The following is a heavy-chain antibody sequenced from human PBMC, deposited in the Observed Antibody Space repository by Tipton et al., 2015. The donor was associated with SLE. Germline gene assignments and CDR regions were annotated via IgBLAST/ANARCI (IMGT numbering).Heavy chain of an antibody. Sequence: GSLRLSCAASGFTFSSYWMHWVRQAPGKGLVWVSRINSDGSSTSYADSVKGRFTISRDNAKNTLYLQMNSLRAEDTAAYYRAREAYWAESYFQHWGQGTLVTVSS. CDR1: GFTFSSYW. J-gene: IGHJ1*01. V-gene: IGHV3-74*01. CDR3: AREAYWAESYFQH. D-gene: IGHD2-21*01. CDR2: INSDGSST.